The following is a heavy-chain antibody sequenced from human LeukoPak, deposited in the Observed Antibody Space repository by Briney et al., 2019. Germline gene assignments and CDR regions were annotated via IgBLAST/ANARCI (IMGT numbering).Heavy chain of an antibody. CDR2: ISGSGGST. D-gene: IGHD2-2*01. Sequence: GGSLRLSCAASGFTFSSYAMSWVRQAPGKGLEWVSAISGSGGSTYYADSVKGRFTISRDNSKTSLYLQMNSLRAEDTAVYYCAKDLGYCSSTSCYGFGWFDPWGQGTLVTVSS. V-gene: IGHV3-23*01. CDR1: GFTFSSYA. J-gene: IGHJ5*02. CDR3: AKDLGYCSSTSCYGFGWFDP.